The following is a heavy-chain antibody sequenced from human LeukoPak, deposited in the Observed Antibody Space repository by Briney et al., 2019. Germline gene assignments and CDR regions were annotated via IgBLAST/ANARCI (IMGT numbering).Heavy chain of an antibody. Sequence: ASVKVSCKASGYTFTGYYMHWVRQAPGQGLEWMGWINPNSGGTNYAQKFQGRVTMTRDTSISTAYMELSRLRSDDTAVYYCARNDGGSDYYGMDVWGQGTTVTVSS. V-gene: IGHV1-2*02. CDR1: GYTFTGYY. D-gene: IGHD4-23*01. CDR3: ARNDGGSDYYGMDV. J-gene: IGHJ6*02. CDR2: INPNSGGT.